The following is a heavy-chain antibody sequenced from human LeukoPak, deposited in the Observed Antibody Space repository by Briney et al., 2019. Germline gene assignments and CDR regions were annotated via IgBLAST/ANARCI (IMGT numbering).Heavy chain of an antibody. Sequence: GGSLRLSCAASGFTFSSYWMSWVRQAPGKGLEWVSNISSTRTTIYYADSVKGRFTISRDNAKNSLYLQMNSLRAEDTAVYYCARGPLWFGEDAFDIWGQGTMVTVSS. CDR2: ISSTRTTI. CDR3: ARGPLWFGEDAFDI. V-gene: IGHV3-48*01. CDR1: GFTFSSYW. J-gene: IGHJ3*02. D-gene: IGHD3-10*01.